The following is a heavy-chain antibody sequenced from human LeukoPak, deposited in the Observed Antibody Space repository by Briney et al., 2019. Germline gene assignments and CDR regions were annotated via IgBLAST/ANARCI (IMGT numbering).Heavy chain of an antibody. D-gene: IGHD3-3*01. J-gene: IGHJ4*02. CDR1: GFTFTGYF. V-gene: IGHV3-7*01. Sequence: WGSLRLSCAASGFTFTGYFMSWVRQAPGKGLEWVASIKHDGSEKYYVDSVRGRFTISRDNTKNLLYLQMSSLRAEDTAVYYCATDRGWRTSGYYLYYFEYWGQGTLVTFSS. CDR2: IKHDGSEK. CDR3: ATDRGWRTSGYYLYYFEY.